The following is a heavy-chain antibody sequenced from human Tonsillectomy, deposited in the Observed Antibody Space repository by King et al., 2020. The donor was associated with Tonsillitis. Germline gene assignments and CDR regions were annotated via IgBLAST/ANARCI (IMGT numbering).Heavy chain of an antibody. CDR1: GGSFSGYY. V-gene: IGHV4-34*01. J-gene: IGHJ4*02. D-gene: IGHD3-10*01. Sequence: VQLQQWGAGLLKSSETLSLTCAVYGGSFSGYYWSWIRQPPGKGLEWIGEINHSGSTKYNPSLKSRVPISVDTAKNQFSLKLSSMTAADTAVYYCARVGGSGSYLSLDYWGQGTLVTVSS. CDR3: ARVGGSGSYLSLDY. CDR2: INHSGST.